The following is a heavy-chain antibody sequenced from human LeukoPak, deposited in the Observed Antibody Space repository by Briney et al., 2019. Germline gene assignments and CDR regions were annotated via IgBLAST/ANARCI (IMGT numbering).Heavy chain of an antibody. CDR3: AKWLGTLWSKPPEDV. D-gene: IGHD1-1*01. CDR2: ISGSGSTT. CDR1: GFTFSNYA. V-gene: IGHV3-23*01. Sequence: AGPLRLSCATSGFTFSNYAMSWVRQAPGQGLEWVSGISGSGSTTYYADSVKGRFTISRDNSKNTLYLQMNTLRAEDTAVYFCAKWLGTLWSKPPEDVWGQGTTVTVSS. J-gene: IGHJ6*02.